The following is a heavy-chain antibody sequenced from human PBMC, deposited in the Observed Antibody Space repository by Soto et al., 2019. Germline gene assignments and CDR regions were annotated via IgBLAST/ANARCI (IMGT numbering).Heavy chain of an antibody. D-gene: IGHD3-22*01. V-gene: IGHV3-33*01. Sequence: GGSLRLSCAASGFTFSSYGMHWVRQAPGKGLEWVAVIWYDGSNKYYADSVKGRFTISRDNSKNTLYLQMNSLRAEDTAVYYCARVRTMIADAFDIWGQGTVVTVS. CDR1: GFTFSSYG. J-gene: IGHJ3*02. CDR3: ARVRTMIADAFDI. CDR2: IWYDGSNK.